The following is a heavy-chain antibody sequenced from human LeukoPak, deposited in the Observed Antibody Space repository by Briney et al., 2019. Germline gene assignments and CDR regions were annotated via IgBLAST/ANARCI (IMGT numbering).Heavy chain of an antibody. CDR1: GYTFTGYY. J-gene: IGHJ6*03. V-gene: IGHV1-2*05. D-gene: IGHD1-26*01. Sequence: GPSVKVSCKASGYTFTGYYMHRVREAPGQGLEWMGRINPNSGGTNYAQKFQGRVTMTRDTCTSTPYMELSRLRSDATVCYYCANARAYSGSYYHYYMDFWPGRTAVTVSS. CDR3: ANARAYSGSYYHYYMDF. CDR2: INPNSGGT.